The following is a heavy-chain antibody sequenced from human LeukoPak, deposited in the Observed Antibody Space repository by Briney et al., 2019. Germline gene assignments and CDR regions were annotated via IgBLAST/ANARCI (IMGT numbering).Heavy chain of an antibody. D-gene: IGHD6-19*01. CDR2: ISGSGGST. Sequence: PRGSLRLSCAASGFTFSSYAMSWVRQAPGKGLEWVSAISGSGGSTYYAASVKGRFTISSDNSKNTLYLQMNSLRAEDTAVYYCAKGIGQMAGTFDYWGQGTLVTVSS. CDR1: GFTFSSYA. J-gene: IGHJ4*02. V-gene: IGHV3-23*01. CDR3: AKGIGQMAGTFDY.